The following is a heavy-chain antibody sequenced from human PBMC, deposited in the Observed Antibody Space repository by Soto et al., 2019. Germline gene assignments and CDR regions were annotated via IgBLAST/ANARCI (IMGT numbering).Heavy chain of an antibody. D-gene: IGHD3-22*01. CDR1: GGSFSGYY. Sequence: QVQLQQWGAGLLKPSETLSLTCAVYGGSFSGYYWSWIRQPPGKGLQWIGEINHRGNTNYNPSLKRRVTISVDTSKNQFSLRLSPVTAAVTAVYYCARVVIARRVFQDSGQGTLVTVSS. J-gene: IGHJ1*01. CDR3: ARVVIARRVFQD. CDR2: INHRGNT. V-gene: IGHV4-34*01.